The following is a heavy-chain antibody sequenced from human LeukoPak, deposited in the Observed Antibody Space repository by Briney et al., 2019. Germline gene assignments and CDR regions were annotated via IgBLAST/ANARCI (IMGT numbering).Heavy chain of an antibody. CDR3: ARANRFRDFWSGYYSGAFHI. D-gene: IGHD3-3*01. CDR2: ISSSSSYI. CDR1: GFTFSFYS. Sequence: GGSLRLSCAASGFTFSFYSMNWVRQAPGKGLEWVSSISSSSSYIYYADSVKGRFTISRDNAKNSLYLQMNSLRAEDTAVYYCARANRFRDFWSGYYSGAFHIWGQGTMVTVSS. V-gene: IGHV3-21*01. J-gene: IGHJ3*02.